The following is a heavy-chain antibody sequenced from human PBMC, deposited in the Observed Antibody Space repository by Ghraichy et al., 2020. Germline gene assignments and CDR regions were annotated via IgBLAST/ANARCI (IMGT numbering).Heavy chain of an antibody. J-gene: IGHJ4*02. D-gene: IGHD6-19*01. V-gene: IGHV4-39*01. Sequence: SETLFLTCTVSGGSISSSSYYWGWIRQPPGKGLEWIGSIYYSGSTYYNPSLKSRVTISVDTSKNQFSLKLSSVTAADTAVYYCASTAEGVVAVATFIDYWGQGTLVTVSS. CDR1: GGSISSSSYY. CDR3: ASTAEGVVAVATFIDY. CDR2: IYYSGST.